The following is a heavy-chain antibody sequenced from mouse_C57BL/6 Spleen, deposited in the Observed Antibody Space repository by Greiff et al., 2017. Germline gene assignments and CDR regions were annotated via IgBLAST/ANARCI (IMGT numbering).Heavy chain of an antibody. CDR2: IDPETGGT. D-gene: IGHD1-1*01. J-gene: IGHJ3*01. CDR3: TISFTTVVATGAVGFAY. Sequence: QVQLQQSGAELVRPGASVTLSCKASGYTFTDYEMHWVKQTPVHGLEWIGAIDPETGGTAYNQKFKGKAILTADKSSSTAYMALRSLTSEDSAVYYCTISFTTVVATGAVGFAYWGQGTLVTVSA. V-gene: IGHV1-15*01. CDR1: GYTFTDYE.